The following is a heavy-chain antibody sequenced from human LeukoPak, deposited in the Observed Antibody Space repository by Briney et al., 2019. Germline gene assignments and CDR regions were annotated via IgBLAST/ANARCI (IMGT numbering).Heavy chain of an antibody. Sequence: GGSLRLSCGFSRLTFSSYSMNWVRQAPGKGLEWVSYISSSSSTIYYADSVKGRFTISRDNAKNSPYLQMNSLRAEDTAVYYCARDVYGSGKNWFDPWGQGTLVTVSS. D-gene: IGHD3-10*01. CDR3: ARDVYGSGKNWFDP. J-gene: IGHJ5*02. CDR2: ISSSSSTI. V-gene: IGHV3-48*01. CDR1: RLTFSSYS.